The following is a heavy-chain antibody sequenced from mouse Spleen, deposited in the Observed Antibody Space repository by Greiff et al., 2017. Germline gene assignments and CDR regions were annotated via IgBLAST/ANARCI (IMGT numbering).Heavy chain of an antibody. CDR2: IWSGGST. CDR1: GFSLTSYG. V-gene: IGHV2-2*01. CDR3: ASKTLSSMDY. J-gene: IGHJ4*01. D-gene: IGHD6-1*01. Sequence: VKLMESGPGLVQPSQSLSITCTVSGFSLTSYGVHWVRQSPGKGLEWLGVIWSGGSTDYNAAFISRLSISKDNSKSQVFFKMNSLQADDTAIYYCASKTLSSMDYWGQGTSVTVSS.